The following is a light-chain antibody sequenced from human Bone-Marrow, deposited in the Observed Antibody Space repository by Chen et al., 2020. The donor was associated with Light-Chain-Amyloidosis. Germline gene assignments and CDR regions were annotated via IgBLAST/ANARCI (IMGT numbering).Light chain of an antibody. CDR1: SSDVGGDNH. J-gene: IGLJ1*01. CDR3: SSYTITNTLV. CDR2: EVT. V-gene: IGLV2-14*01. Sequence: QSALTQPAPVSGSPGQSITISCTGTSSDVGGDNHVSWYQQHPAKAPKLMIYEVTNRPSWVPVRFSGSRSANTSSLTVSGLQTEDEADYFCSSYTITNTLVFGSGTRVTVL.